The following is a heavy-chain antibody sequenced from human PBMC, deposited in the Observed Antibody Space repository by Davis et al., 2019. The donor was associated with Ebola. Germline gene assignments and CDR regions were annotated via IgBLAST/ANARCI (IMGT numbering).Heavy chain of an antibody. V-gene: IGHV4-39*07. CDR1: GGSINIRSYY. CDR3: ARERYQLLSSDNWFDP. CDR2: VHHSGRT. Sequence: SETLSLTCTVSGGSINIRSYYWGWIRQPPGKGLEWIGSVHHSGRTYYNPSLKSRLTISIDTSKNQFSLKLTSVTAADTAVYYCARERYQLLSSDNWFDPWGQGTLVTVSS. D-gene: IGHD2-2*01. J-gene: IGHJ5*02.